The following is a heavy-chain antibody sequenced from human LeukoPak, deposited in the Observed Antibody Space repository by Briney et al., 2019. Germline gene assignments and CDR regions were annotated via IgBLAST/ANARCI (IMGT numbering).Heavy chain of an antibody. Sequence: PSETLSLTCTVSGGSISSGDYYWSWIRQPPGKGLEWIGYIYYSGSTYYNPSLKSRVTISVDTSKNQFSLKLSSVTAADTAVYYCASSTVTNRMFRYYYYGMDVWGQGTTVTVSS. J-gene: IGHJ6*02. CDR3: ASSTVTNRMFRYYYYGMDV. CDR2: IYYSGST. V-gene: IGHV4-30-4*01. D-gene: IGHD4-17*01. CDR1: GGSISSGDYY.